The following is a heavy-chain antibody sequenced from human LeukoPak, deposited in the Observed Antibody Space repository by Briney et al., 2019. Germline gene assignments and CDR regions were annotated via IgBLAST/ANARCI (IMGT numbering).Heavy chain of an antibody. Sequence: SETLSLTCTVSGGSISSYHWSWIRQPAGKGLEWIGHIYTSGNTDYNPSLKSRVTMSVDTSKNQFSLKLNSVTAADTAVYYCARDPILYSYDSSAYRHNWFDPWGQGTLVTVSS. D-gene: IGHD3-22*01. CDR3: ARDPILYSYDSSAYRHNWFDP. V-gene: IGHV4-4*07. J-gene: IGHJ5*02. CDR1: GGSISSYH. CDR2: IYTSGNT.